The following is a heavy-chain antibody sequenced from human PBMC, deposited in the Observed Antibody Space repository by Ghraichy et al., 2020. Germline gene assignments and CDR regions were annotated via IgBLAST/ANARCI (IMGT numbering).Heavy chain of an antibody. Sequence: GGSLRLSCIASGFTFSTYNMNWVRQAPGKGPEWISSITTDSNYKYYADSVTGRFTISRDNGANSLFLQMNSLRDEDTAVYYCARDPYSGAYGSDYYYYMDVWGKRITVTVSS. CDR2: ITTDSNYK. J-gene: IGHJ6*03. V-gene: IGHV3-21*06. CDR1: GFTFSTYN. CDR3: ARDPYSGAYGSDYYYYMDV. D-gene: IGHD1-26*01.